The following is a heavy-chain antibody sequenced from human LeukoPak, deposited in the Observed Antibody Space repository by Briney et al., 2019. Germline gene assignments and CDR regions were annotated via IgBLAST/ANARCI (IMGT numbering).Heavy chain of an antibody. CDR2: ISAYNGNT. V-gene: IGHV1-18*01. J-gene: IGHJ6*02. CDR3: ARGAVTTGVAYYGMDV. CDR1: GYTFTSYG. Sequence: ASVKVSCKASGYTFTSYGISWVRQAPGQGLEWMGWISAYNGNTNYAQKLQGRVTMTTDTSTSTAYMEPRSLRSDDTAVYYCARGAVTTGVAYYGMDVWGQGTTVTVSS. D-gene: IGHD4-17*01.